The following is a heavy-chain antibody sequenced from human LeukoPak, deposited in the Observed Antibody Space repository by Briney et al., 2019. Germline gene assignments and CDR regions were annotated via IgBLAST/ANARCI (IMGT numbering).Heavy chain of an antibody. CDR1: GGTFSSYA. D-gene: IGHD3-3*01. V-gene: IGHV1-69*04. J-gene: IGHJ4*02. Sequence: GASVKVSCKASGGTFSSYAISWVRQAPGQGLEWMGRIIPILGIANYAQKFQGRVTITADKSTSTAYMELSSLRSEDTAVYYCARERYYDFWSGYSIDYWGQGTLVTVSS. CDR3: ARERYYDFWSGYSIDY. CDR2: IIPILGIA.